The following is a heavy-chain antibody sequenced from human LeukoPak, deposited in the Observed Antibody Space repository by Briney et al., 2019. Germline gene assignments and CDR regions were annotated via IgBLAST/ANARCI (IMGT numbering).Heavy chain of an antibody. D-gene: IGHD3-22*01. J-gene: IGHJ4*02. CDR2: IIPIFGTA. CDR3: ARHKYYDSSGYSKVRFDY. CDR1: GYTFTSYG. Sequence: ASVKVSCKASGYTFTSYGISWVRQAPGQGLEWMGGIIPIFGTANYAQKFQGRVTITADESTSTAYMELSSLRSEDTAVYYCARHKYYDSSGYSKVRFDYWGQGTLVTVSS. V-gene: IGHV1-69*13.